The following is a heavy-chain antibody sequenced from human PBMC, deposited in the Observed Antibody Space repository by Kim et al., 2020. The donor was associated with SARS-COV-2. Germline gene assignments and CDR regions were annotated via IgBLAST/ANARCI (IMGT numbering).Heavy chain of an antibody. D-gene: IGHD4-17*01. CDR3: ARGAYGDVYFDY. CDR2: ISARDGYA. V-gene: IGHV1-18*04. CDR1: VYIFSTYG. Sequence: ASVKVSCKASVYIFSTYGFSWVRQAPGQGLELLGWISARDGYAHYAQKVQGRVTMTTDTSTNTAYMELWSLRSDVTAMYYCARGAYGDVYFDYWGQGTLVTVSS. J-gene: IGHJ4*02.